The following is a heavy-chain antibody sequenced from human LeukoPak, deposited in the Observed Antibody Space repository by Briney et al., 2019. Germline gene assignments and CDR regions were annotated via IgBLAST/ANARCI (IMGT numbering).Heavy chain of an antibody. CDR1: GGSTSINSHY. CDR3: ARVNPDYYDSSGYWKEGAFDI. Sequence: SETLSLTCTVSGGSTSINSHYWGWIRQPPEKGLEWIGSIYYSGTTSYNPSLKSRVTISVDTSKNQFSLKLSSVTAADTAVYYCARVNPDYYDSSGYWKEGAFDIWGQGTMVTVSS. V-gene: IGHV4-39*07. CDR2: IYYSGTT. D-gene: IGHD3-22*01. J-gene: IGHJ3*02.